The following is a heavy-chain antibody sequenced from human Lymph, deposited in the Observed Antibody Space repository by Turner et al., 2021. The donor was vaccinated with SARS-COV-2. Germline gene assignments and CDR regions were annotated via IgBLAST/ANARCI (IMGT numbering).Heavy chain of an antibody. CDR3: ARDLGPLAFDI. CDR1: GFTVSSNY. CDR2: IYIGGTT. V-gene: IGHV3-53*02. Sequence: VQLVETGGGLIQPGGSLRLSCAASGFTVSSNYMSWVRQAPGKGLEWVSVIYIGGTTYYADSGKGRFTISRDNSKNTLYLQMNSLRAEDTAVYYCARDLGPLAFDIWGQGTMVTVSS. J-gene: IGHJ3*02.